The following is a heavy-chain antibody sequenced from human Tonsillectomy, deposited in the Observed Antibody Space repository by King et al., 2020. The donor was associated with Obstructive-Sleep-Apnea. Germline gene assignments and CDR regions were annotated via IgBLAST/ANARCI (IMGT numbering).Heavy chain of an antibody. Sequence: VQLVESGGGVVQPGRSLRLSCAASGFTFSSYGMHWVRQAPGKGLEWVAFIRYDGSNKNYADSVKGRFSISRDNSENTLYLQMSSLRAEDTAVYYCAKASGPDFDYWGQGTPVTVSS. CDR1: GFTFSSYG. J-gene: IGHJ4*02. CDR3: AKASGPDFDY. CDR2: IRYDGSNK. V-gene: IGHV3-30*02.